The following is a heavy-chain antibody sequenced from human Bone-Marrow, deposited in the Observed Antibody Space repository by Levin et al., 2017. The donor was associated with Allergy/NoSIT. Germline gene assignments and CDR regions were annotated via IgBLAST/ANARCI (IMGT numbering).Heavy chain of an antibody. J-gene: IGHJ3*02. D-gene: IGHD3-3*01. CDR3: ARDAHDFWSGYPDAFDI. CDR2: ISYDGSNK. Sequence: TGGSLRLSCAASGFTFSSYAMHWVRQAPGKGLEWVAVISYDGSNKYYADSVKGRFTISRDNSKNTLYLQMNSLRAEDTAVYYCARDAHDFWSGYPDAFDIWGQGTMVTVSS. CDR1: GFTFSSYA. V-gene: IGHV3-30-3*01.